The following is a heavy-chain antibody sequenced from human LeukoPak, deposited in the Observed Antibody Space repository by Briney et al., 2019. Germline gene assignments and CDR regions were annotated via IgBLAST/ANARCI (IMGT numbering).Heavy chain of an antibody. Sequence: SETLSLTCTVSGGSISSGGYYWSWIRQHPGKGLEWIGYIYYSGSTYYNPSLKSRVTISVDTSKNQSSLKLSSVTAADTAVYYCARYYYDSSGYYSSHAFDIWGQGTMVTVSS. CDR2: IYYSGST. D-gene: IGHD3-22*01. CDR1: GGSISSGGYY. CDR3: ARYYYDSSGYYSSHAFDI. V-gene: IGHV4-31*03. J-gene: IGHJ3*02.